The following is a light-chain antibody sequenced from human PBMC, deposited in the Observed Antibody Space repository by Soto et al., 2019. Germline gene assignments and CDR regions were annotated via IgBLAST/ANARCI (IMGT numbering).Light chain of an antibody. CDR2: RAS. J-gene: IGKJ4*01. CDR3: QQYHTYPLT. Sequence: DIQMTQSPSTLSASVGDRVTITCRASESISFWLAWYQQKPGKAPSLLIYRASTLDSGVPLRFSGSGSGTEFTLTISSLQTDDFGTYYCQQYHTYPLTFGGGTKVDIK. CDR1: ESISFW. V-gene: IGKV1-5*03.